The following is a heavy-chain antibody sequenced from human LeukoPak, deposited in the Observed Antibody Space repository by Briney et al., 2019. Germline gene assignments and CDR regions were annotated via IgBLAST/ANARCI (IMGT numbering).Heavy chain of an antibody. V-gene: IGHV1-2*02. CDR3: ARGYYDSSDYEYFQH. J-gene: IGHJ1*01. CDR1: GYTFNGYY. Sequence: ASVKVSCKASGYTFNGYYIHWVRQAPGQGLEWMGWINPSSGGTNYAQKFQGRVTMTRDTSISTAYMELSRLRSDDTAVYYCARGYYDSSDYEYFQHWGQGTLVTVSS. CDR2: INPSSGGT. D-gene: IGHD3-22*01.